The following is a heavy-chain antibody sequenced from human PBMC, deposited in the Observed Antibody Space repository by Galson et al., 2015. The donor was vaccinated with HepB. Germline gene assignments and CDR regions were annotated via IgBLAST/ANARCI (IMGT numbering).Heavy chain of an antibody. V-gene: IGHV3-48*02. Sequence: SLRLSCAASGFTFSTYSMNWVRQAPGKGLEWVAYISRSGTNIYYADSVKGRFTISRDNAKNSLYLQMNSLRDEDTAVYYCARDLEVVVVIINPLGDYWGQGTLVTVSS. J-gene: IGHJ4*02. D-gene: IGHD3-22*01. CDR2: ISRSGTNI. CDR3: ARDLEVVVVIINPLGDY. CDR1: GFTFSTYS.